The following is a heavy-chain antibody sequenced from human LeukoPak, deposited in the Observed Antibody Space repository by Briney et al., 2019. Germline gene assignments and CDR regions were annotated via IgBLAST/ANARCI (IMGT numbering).Heavy chain of an antibody. CDR3: ARLPSSYYYDSSGSSDAFDI. D-gene: IGHD3-22*01. V-gene: IGHV3-23*01. CDR1: GFTFSDYV. Sequence: GGSLRLSCAASGFTFSDYVMTWVRQAPGKGLEWVSAISGSGGVTYYADSVKGRFTVSRDNSKSTVLLQMNSLRADDTAVYYCARLPSSYYYDSSGSSDAFDIWGQGTMVTVSS. J-gene: IGHJ3*02. CDR2: ISGSGGVT.